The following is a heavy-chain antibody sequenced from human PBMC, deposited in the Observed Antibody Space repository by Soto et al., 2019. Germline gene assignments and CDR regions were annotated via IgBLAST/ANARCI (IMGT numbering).Heavy chain of an antibody. J-gene: IGHJ6*02. Sequence: QLQLQESGPGLVKPSETLSLTCTVSGGSISSSSYYWGWIRQPPGKGLEWIGSIYYSGSTYYNPSLRSRVTISVDTSKNQFSLKLSSVTAADTAVYYCVGLPNDYYYYGMDVWGQGTTVTVSS. CDR3: VGLPNDYYYYGMDV. CDR2: IYYSGST. CDR1: GGSISSSSYY. V-gene: IGHV4-39*01.